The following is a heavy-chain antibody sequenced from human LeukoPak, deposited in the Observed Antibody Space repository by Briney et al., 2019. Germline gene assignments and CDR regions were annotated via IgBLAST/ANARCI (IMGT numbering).Heavy chain of an antibody. J-gene: IGHJ4*02. CDR2: INPNSGGT. D-gene: IGHD3-10*01. V-gene: IGHV1-2*02. CDR3: ARTYYYGSGSPEKGFDY. CDR1: GYTFTGYY. Sequence: ASVKVSCKASGYTFTGYYMHWVRQAPGQGLEWMGWINPNSGGTNYAQKFQGRVTMTRDTSISTAYMELCRLRSDDTAVYYCARTYYYGSGSPEKGFDYWGQGTLVTVSS.